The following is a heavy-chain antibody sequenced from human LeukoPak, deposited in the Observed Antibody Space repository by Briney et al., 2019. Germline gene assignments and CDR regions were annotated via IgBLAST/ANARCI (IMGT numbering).Heavy chain of an antibody. J-gene: IGHJ4*02. D-gene: IGHD4-17*01. CDR2: ISVSGGST. Sequence: PGGSLRLSCAASGFTFTNYAMTWVRQAPGKGLEWVSGISVSGGSTYYADSVKGRSTISRDTSKNTLYLQMNSLRAEDTAVYYCARDTHGDGFDYWGQGTLVTVSS. CDR3: ARDTHGDGFDY. V-gene: IGHV3-23*01. CDR1: GFTFTNYA.